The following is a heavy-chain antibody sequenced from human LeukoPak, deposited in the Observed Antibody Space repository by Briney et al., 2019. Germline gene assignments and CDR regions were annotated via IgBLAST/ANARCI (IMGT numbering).Heavy chain of an antibody. V-gene: IGHV3-21*01. Sequence: GGSLRLSCAASGFTFSSYTMNWVRQAPGKGLEWVSSITSSSSYIYYADSVKGRFTISRDNAKNSLYLQMNSLRAEDTAVYYCARAYSTYHMDVWGKGTTVTVSS. CDR1: GFTFSSYT. CDR3: ARAYSTYHMDV. J-gene: IGHJ6*03. D-gene: IGHD4-11*01. CDR2: ITSSSSYI.